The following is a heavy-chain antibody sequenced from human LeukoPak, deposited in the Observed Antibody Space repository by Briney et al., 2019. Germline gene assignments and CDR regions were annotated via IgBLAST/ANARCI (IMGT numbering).Heavy chain of an antibody. CDR1: GFTFGDYG. V-gene: IGHV3-49*03. Sequence: SGGSPRLSCTASGFTFGDYGMSWFRQAPGKGLEWVCFISSRPFGGTTEYATSVKGRFTILRDDSQNIAYLDMNSLKSEDTAVYYCSRDGSGDYVADYWGQGTLVTVSS. CDR3: SRDGSGDYVADY. J-gene: IGHJ4*02. CDR2: ISSRPFGGTT. D-gene: IGHD4-17*01.